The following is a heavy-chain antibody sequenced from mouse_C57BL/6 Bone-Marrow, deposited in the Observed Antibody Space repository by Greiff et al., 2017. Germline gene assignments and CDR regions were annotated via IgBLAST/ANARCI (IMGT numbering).Heavy chain of an antibody. Sequence: EVKLVESGGGLVKPGGSLKLSCAASGFTFSSYAMSWVRQTPEKRLEWVATISDGGSYTYYPDNVKGRFTISRYNAKNNLYLQMSHLKSEDTAMYYCARLAFDYWGQGTTLTVSS. V-gene: IGHV5-4*03. J-gene: IGHJ2*01. CDR2: ISDGGSYT. CDR1: GFTFSSYA. CDR3: ARLAFDY.